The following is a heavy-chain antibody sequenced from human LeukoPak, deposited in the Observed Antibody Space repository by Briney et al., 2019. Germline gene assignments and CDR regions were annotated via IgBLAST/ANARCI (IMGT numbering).Heavy chain of an antibody. Sequence: SVNVSFTASGGTFIIYAISWVRQAPGQGLEWMGGIIPIFGTANYAQKFQGRVTITADESTSTAYMELSSLRSEDTAVYYCARAYRGYCGGDCYRFFDYWGQGTLVTVSS. CDR1: GGTFIIYA. J-gene: IGHJ4*02. V-gene: IGHV1-69*13. CDR3: ARAYRGYCGGDCYRFFDY. D-gene: IGHD2-21*02. CDR2: IIPIFGTA.